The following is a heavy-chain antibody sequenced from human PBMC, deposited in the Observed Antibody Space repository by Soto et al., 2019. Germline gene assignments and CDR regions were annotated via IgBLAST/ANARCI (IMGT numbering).Heavy chain of an antibody. CDR1: GGSLSGYY. V-gene: IGHV4-34*01. CDR2: INHSGST. CDR3: ASSDDYVWGSYRYTDPDAFGI. D-gene: IGHD3-16*02. Sequence: SETLSLTCAVYGGSLSGYYWSWIRQPPGKGLEWIGEINHSGSTNYNPSLKSRVTISVDTSKNQFSLKLSSVTAADTAVYYCASSDDYVWGSYRYTDPDAFGIWGQRTMVTVSS. J-gene: IGHJ3*02.